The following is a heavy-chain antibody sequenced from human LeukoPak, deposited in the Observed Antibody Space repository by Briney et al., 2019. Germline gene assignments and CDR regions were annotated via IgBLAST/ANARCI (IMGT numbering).Heavy chain of an antibody. J-gene: IGHJ5*02. Sequence: ASVKVSCKASGYTFTGYYMHWVRQAPGQGLEWMGWTNPNSGGTNYAQKFQGRVTMTRDTSISTAYMELSRLKSDDTAVYYCAREMGIVVVISTPSYNWFDPWGQGTLVTVSS. CDR1: GYTFTGYY. D-gene: IGHD3-22*01. V-gene: IGHV1-2*02. CDR2: TNPNSGGT. CDR3: AREMGIVVVISTPSYNWFDP.